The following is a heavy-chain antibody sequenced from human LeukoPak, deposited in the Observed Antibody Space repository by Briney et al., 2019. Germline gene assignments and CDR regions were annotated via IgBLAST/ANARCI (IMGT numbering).Heavy chain of an antibody. CDR2: IYYSGST. J-gene: IGHJ4*02. D-gene: IGHD6-6*01. V-gene: IGHV4-59*08. CDR3: ARHTAGSGIAARPDY. Sequence: SETLSLTCTVSGDSISSYYWSWIRQPPGKGLEWIGYIYYSGSTNYNPSLKSRVTISVDTSKNQFSLKLSSVTAADTAVYYCARHTAGSGIAARPDYWGQGTLVTVSS. CDR1: GDSISSYY.